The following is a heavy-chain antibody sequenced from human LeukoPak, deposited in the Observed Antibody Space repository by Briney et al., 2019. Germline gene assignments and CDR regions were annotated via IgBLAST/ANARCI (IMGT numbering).Heavy chain of an antibody. CDR2: IKQDGSEK. J-gene: IGHJ4*02. CDR3: ARDHRLRLEVY. Sequence: AGSLRLSCAASGLTFSSYWMIWVRQAPGKGLEWVANIKQDGSEKYYVDSVKGRFTISRDNAKNSLYLQMNSLRAEDTAVYYCARDHRLRLEVYSGPGNLVTVSS. V-gene: IGHV3-7*01. CDR1: GLTFSSYW. D-gene: IGHD4-17*01.